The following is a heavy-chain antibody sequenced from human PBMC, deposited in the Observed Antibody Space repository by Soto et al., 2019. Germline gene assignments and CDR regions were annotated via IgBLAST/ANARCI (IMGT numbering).Heavy chain of an antibody. V-gene: IGHV1-69*13. CDR3: ARDVSWYSRGWYWSHNWFDP. Sequence: SVKVSCKASGGTFSSYAISWVRQAPGQGLEWMGGIIPIFGTANYAQKFQGRVTITADESTSTAYMELSSLRSEDTAVDYFARDVSWYSRGWYWSHNWFDPWGQGTLVNVSS. CDR2: IIPIFGTA. J-gene: IGHJ5*02. D-gene: IGHD6-19*01. CDR1: GGTFSSYA.